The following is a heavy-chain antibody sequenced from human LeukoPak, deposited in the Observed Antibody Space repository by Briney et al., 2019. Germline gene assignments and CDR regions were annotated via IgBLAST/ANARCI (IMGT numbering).Heavy chain of an antibody. Sequence: SGGSLRLSCAASGFTFSSYGMHWVRQAPGKGLEWVAFIRYDGSNKYYADSVKGRFTISRDNSKNTLYLQMNSLRAEDTAGYYCAKALDPYYDILTGYYTPPPFDYWGQGTLVTVSS. CDR1: GFTFSSYG. CDR3: AKALDPYYDILTGYYTPPPFDY. V-gene: IGHV3-30*02. CDR2: IRYDGSNK. J-gene: IGHJ4*02. D-gene: IGHD3-9*01.